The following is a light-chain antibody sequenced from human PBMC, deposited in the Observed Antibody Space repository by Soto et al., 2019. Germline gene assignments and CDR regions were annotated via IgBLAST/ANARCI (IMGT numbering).Light chain of an antibody. V-gene: IGKV3-15*01. CDR1: QSVSTN. CDR2: GAS. Sequence: EIVMTQSPATLSVSPGERATLSCRASQSVSTNLACYQQKPGQAPRLLIYGASTRATGMPARFSGSGSGTEFTLTISSLQSEEFVVYYCQQYNNWPLTFGGGTKVEIK. CDR3: QQYNNWPLT. J-gene: IGKJ4*01.